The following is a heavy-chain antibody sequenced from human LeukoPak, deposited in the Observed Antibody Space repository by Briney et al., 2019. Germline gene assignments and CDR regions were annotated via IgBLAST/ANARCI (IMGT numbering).Heavy chain of an antibody. CDR3: AARSVASNPEAY. Sequence: GGSLRLSCVASGFTFSDQYMSWNRQAPGKGLEWISYISTSGDTIYYAGSVKGRFTISRDNARNSLYLQMSSLRAEDTAVYYCAARSVASNPEAYWGQGTLVTVSS. V-gene: IGHV3-11*01. CDR1: GFTFSDQY. J-gene: IGHJ4*02. D-gene: IGHD5-24*01. CDR2: ISTSGDTI.